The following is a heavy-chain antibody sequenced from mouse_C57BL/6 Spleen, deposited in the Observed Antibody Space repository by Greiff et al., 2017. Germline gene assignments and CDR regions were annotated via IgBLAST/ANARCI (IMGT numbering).Heavy chain of an antibody. D-gene: IGHD2-4*01. Sequence: EVQLQQSGPELVKPGASVKISCKASGYTFTDYYMNWVKQSHGKSLEWIGDINPNNGGTSYNQKFKGKATLTVDKSSSTAYMELRSLTSEDSAVYYCARNGIYYDYDRYFDVWGTGTTVTVSS. CDR1: GYTFTDYY. CDR3: ARNGIYYDYDRYFDV. CDR2: INPNNGGT. V-gene: IGHV1-26*01. J-gene: IGHJ1*03.